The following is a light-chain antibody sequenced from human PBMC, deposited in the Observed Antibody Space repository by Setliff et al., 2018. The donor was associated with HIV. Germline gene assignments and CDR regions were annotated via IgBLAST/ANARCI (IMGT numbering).Light chain of an antibody. CDR3: CSYAGTYTSLYV. V-gene: IGLV1-44*01. CDR2: DVT. CDR1: SSNIGSNI. Sequence: QSVLTQPPSASGTPGQRVTISCSGSSSNIGSNIVNWYQQFPGTAPKLIIYDVTKRPSGAPDRFSGSKSGNTASLTISGLQSEDEGDYFCCSYAGTYTSLYVFGAGTKVTVL. J-gene: IGLJ1*01.